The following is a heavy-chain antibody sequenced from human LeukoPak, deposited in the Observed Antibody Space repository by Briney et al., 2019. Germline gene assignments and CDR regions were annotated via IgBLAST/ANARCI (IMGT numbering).Heavy chain of an antibody. CDR1: GFTLSNYC. V-gene: IGHV3-30*02. Sequence: GGSLRLSCAASGFTLSNYCMHWVRQAPGKGLEWVAFMRFDGNEEYDADSVKGRFTISRDNSKNTLYLQMNSLRAEDTAVYYCAKYPRIAAAADAFDIWGQGTMVTVSS. J-gene: IGHJ3*02. CDR3: AKYPRIAAAADAFDI. CDR2: MRFDGNEE. D-gene: IGHD6-13*01.